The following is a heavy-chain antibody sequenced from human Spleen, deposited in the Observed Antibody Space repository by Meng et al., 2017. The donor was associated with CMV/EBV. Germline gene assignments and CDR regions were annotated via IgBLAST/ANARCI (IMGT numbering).Heavy chain of an antibody. V-gene: IGHV1-69*02. D-gene: IGHD3-10*01. Sequence: SVKVSCKASGGTFSSYTISWVRQAPGQGLEWMGRIIPILGIANYAQKFQGRVTITADKSTSTAYMELSSLRSEDTAVYYCAAGWFGELPYFDYWGQGTLVPSPQ. CDR1: GGTFSSYT. CDR2: IIPILGIA. CDR3: AAGWFGELPYFDY. J-gene: IGHJ4*02.